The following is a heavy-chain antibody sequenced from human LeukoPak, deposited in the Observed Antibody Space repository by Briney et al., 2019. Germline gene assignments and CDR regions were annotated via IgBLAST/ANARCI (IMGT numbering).Heavy chain of an antibody. J-gene: IGHJ4*02. D-gene: IGHD2-2*01. CDR1: GGSISSGGYY. CDR3: AREYDRYCSSTSCLGIDY. CDR2: IYHSGST. Sequence: SETLSLTCTVSGGSISSGGYYWSWIRQPPGKGLEWIGYIYHSGSTYYNPSLKSRVTISVDRSKNQFSLKLSSVTAADTAVYYCAREYDRYCSSTSCLGIDYWGQGTLVTVSS. V-gene: IGHV4-30-2*01.